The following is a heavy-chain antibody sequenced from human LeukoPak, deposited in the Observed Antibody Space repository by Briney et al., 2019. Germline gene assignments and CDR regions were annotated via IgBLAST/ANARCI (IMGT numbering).Heavy chain of an antibody. J-gene: IGHJ5*02. D-gene: IGHD6-13*01. Sequence: ASVKVSCKASGYTFTGYYMHWVRQAPGQGLEWMGWINPNSGGTNYAQKFQGRVTMTRDTSISTAYMELSRLRSDDTAVYYCARVASAGTNENNWFDPWGQGTLVTVSS. CDR1: GYTFTGYY. CDR3: ARVASAGTNENNWFDP. V-gene: IGHV1-2*02. CDR2: INPNSGGT.